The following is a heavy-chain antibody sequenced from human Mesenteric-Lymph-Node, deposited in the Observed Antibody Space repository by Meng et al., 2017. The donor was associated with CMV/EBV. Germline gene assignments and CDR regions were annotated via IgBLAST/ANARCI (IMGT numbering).Heavy chain of an antibody. J-gene: IGHJ4*02. Sequence: SGPTLVNPTQTLTLTCTFSGFSLSTSGVGVGWIRQPPGKTLEWLALIYLNDDERYSPSLKSSLTITKDTSKNQVVLTMTDMDPVDTATYYCAHVYSGYGKYYFDYWGQGTLVTVSS. V-gene: IGHV2-5*01. D-gene: IGHD5-12*01. CDR3: AHVYSGYGKYYFDY. CDR2: IYLNDDE. CDR1: GFSLSTSGVG.